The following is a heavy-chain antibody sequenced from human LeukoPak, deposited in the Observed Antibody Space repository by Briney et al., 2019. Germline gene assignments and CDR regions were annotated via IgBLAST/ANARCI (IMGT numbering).Heavy chain of an antibody. CDR1: GYTXTDFY. Sequence: ASVKVSCKTSGYTXTDFYMYWVRQAPGQGLDYMGWIKLDSGGTNYAPKLQGRVTMTRDTSVSTAYMELRSLSSDDTAAYYCARGNPSRGSFLYDYWGQGTLVTVSS. CDR2: IKLDSGGT. V-gene: IGHV1-2*02. CDR3: ARGNPSRGSFLYDY. J-gene: IGHJ4*02. D-gene: IGHD3-3*01.